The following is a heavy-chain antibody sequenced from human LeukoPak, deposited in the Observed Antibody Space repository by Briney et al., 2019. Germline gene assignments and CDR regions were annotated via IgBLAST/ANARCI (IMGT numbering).Heavy chain of an antibody. CDR1: GFSLNTRGVG. CDR3: AHRKNYYDSSVFDN. V-gene: IGHV2-5*02. Sequence: SGLTLVNPTQTLTLTCTFSGFSLNTRGVGAGWIRQPPGRALEWLALIYWDDDRRYSPSLKSRLTITKDTSRNQVVLTMTNMDPVDTATYFCAHRKNYYDSSVFDNWGQGTLVTVSS. J-gene: IGHJ4*02. D-gene: IGHD3-22*01. CDR2: IYWDDDR.